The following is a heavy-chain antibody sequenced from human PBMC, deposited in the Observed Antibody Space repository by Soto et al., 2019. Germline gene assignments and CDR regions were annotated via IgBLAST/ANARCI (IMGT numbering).Heavy chain of an antibody. Sequence: PGGSPRLSCAASGFTFSSYAMNWVRQAPGKGLEWVSAISGSGGSTYYADSVKGRFTISRDNSKNTLYLQMNSLRAEDTAVYYCAKSSSPRKPYYFDFWGQGTLVTVSS. CDR2: ISGSGGST. CDR3: AKSSSPRKPYYFDF. V-gene: IGHV3-23*01. CDR1: GFTFSSYA. D-gene: IGHD6-13*01. J-gene: IGHJ4*02.